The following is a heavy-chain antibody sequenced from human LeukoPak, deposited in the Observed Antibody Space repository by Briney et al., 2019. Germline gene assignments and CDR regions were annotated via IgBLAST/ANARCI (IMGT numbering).Heavy chain of an antibody. D-gene: IGHD1-26*01. Sequence: PGGSLRLSCAASGFTFSRYGMHWVRQTPGKGLEWVAVISYDASNKYYADSVKGRFAISRDNSKNTLYLQMNSLRAEDTAVYYCAKDESGSYMVVNNWFDPWGQGTLVTVSS. CDR2: ISYDASNK. CDR3: AKDESGSYMVVNNWFDP. V-gene: IGHV3-30*18. J-gene: IGHJ5*02. CDR1: GFTFSRYG.